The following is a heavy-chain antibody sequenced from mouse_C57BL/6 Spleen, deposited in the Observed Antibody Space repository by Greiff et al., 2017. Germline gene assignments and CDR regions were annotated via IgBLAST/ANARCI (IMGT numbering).Heavy chain of an antibody. Sequence: VQRVESGPGLVAPSQSLSITCTVSGFSLTSYGVDWVRQPPGKGLEWLGVIWGGGSTNYNSALMSRLSISKDNSKSQVFLKMNSLQTDDTAMYYCAISYYSNLYYAMDYWGQGTSVTVSS. CDR3: AISYYSNLYYAMDY. CDR2: IWGGGST. J-gene: IGHJ4*01. D-gene: IGHD2-5*01. V-gene: IGHV2-9*01. CDR1: GFSLTSYG.